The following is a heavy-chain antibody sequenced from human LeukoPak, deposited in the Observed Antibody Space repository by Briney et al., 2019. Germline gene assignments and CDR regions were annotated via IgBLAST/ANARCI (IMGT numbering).Heavy chain of an antibody. D-gene: IGHD6-19*01. CDR1: GGSISTYS. Sequence: SETLSLTCTVSGGSISTYSWTWVRQSPGKGLEWIGSVVTTTTNYSPALRSRVAISVHTSKNQFSLRLESVTTADTAVYYCARDTTVASGMQFWGQGALVTVSS. CDR2: VVTTTT. CDR3: ARDTTVASGMQF. J-gene: IGHJ4*02. V-gene: IGHV4-4*07.